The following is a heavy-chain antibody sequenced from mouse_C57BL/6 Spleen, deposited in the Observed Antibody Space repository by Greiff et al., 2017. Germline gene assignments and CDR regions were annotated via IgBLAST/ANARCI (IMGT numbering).Heavy chain of an antibody. D-gene: IGHD3-3*01. V-gene: IGHV1-64*01. CDR2: IHPNSGST. J-gene: IGHJ2*01. Sequence: VQLQQPGAELVKPGASVKLSCKASGYTFTSYWMHWVKQRPGQGLEWIGMIHPNSGSTNYNEKFKSKATLTVDKSSSTAYMQLSSLTSEDSAVYYCARSRLGQRTYFDYWGQGTTLTVSS. CDR3: ARSRLGQRTYFDY. CDR1: GYTFTSYW.